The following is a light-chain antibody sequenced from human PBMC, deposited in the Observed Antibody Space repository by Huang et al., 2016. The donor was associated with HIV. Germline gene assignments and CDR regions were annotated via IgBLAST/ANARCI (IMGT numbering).Light chain of an antibody. CDR3: QQYYNTPYT. V-gene: IGKV1-NL1*01. J-gene: IGKJ2*01. CDR1: QGITKS. Sequence: DIQMTQSPSSLAASVGDRVTITCRASQGITKSLVWYQQKPGKAPKLLLFATSRLERGVPSRSSGSGAGTDFTLTISSLQPEDFATYYCQQYYNTPYTFGQGTKLEIK. CDR2: ATS.